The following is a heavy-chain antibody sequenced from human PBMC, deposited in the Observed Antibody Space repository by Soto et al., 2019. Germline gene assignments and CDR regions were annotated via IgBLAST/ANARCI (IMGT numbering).Heavy chain of an antibody. D-gene: IGHD6-19*01. CDR2: IYSVNST. V-gene: IGHV3-66*01. CDR1: GFTVSSNY. CDR3: AREGGIAVAVISYWYFDL. J-gene: IGHJ2*01. Sequence: EVQLVESGGGLVQPGGSPRLSCAASGFTVSSNYMSWVRQAPGKGLEWVSVIYSVNSTYYADSVKGRFTISRDNSKNTLYLQMNSLRAEDTAVYYCAREGGIAVAVISYWYFDLWGRGTLVTVSS.